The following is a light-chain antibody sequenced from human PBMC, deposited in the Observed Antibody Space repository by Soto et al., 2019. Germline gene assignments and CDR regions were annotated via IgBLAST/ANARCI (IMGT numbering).Light chain of an antibody. CDR3: QKYDSVPT. CDR1: QGIGTS. V-gene: IGKV1-27*01. J-gene: IGKJ1*01. Sequence: IQMTQSPSSLSASVGDRVTITCRPSQGIGTSLAWYQQKPGTVPKVLIHAASTLQSGVPSRFSGSGSGTYFTLTISSLQPEDVTTYYYQKYDSVPTFGPGTKVEIK. CDR2: AAS.